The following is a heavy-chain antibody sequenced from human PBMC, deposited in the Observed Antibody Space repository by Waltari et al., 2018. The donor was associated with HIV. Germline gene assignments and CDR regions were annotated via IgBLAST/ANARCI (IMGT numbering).Heavy chain of an antibody. CDR1: GSPSGTPC. CDR2: IKSKTDGGTT. Sequence: EVPLVESGGGLAKRGGSLRLSCAASGSPSGTPCIVWVRQAPGKGLEWVGRIKSKTDGGTTDYGAPVKGRFTISRDDSKNTLYLQMNSLKFEDTAVYYCATDRRDDYVLNSYFDFWGQGTLVTVSS. CDR3: ATDRRDDYVLNSYFDF. D-gene: IGHD3-16*01. J-gene: IGHJ4*02. V-gene: IGHV3-15*01.